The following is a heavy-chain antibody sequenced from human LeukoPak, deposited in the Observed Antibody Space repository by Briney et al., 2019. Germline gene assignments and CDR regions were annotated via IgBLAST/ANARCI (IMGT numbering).Heavy chain of an antibody. D-gene: IGHD2-15*01. CDR1: GGSISSYY. CDR3: ARDHKVAGFDY. CDR2: IYYSGST. Sequence: SETLSLTCTVSGGSISSYYWSRIRQPPGKGLEWIGYIYYSGSTNYNPSLKSRVTISVDTSKNQFSLKLSSVTAADTAVYYCARDHKVAGFDYWGQGTLVTVSS. V-gene: IGHV4-59*01. J-gene: IGHJ4*02.